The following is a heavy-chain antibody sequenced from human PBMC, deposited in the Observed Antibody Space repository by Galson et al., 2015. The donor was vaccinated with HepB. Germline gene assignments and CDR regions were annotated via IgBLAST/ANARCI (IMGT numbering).Heavy chain of an antibody. D-gene: IGHD2/OR15-2a*01. Sequence: SVKVSCKASGYTFTSYFMHWVRQAPGQGLGWMGVINLSGGSTNYAQKFQGRVSMTRDTSTSTLYMELSNLTSEDTATYYCTREDITGWKNIGDYWGQGTLVTVSS. V-gene: IGHV1-46*01. J-gene: IGHJ4*02. CDR1: GYTFTSYF. CDR2: INLSGGST. CDR3: TREDITGWKNIGDY.